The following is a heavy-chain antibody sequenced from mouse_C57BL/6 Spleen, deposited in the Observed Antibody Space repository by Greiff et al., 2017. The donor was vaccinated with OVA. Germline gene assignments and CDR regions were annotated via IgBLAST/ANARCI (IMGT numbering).Heavy chain of an antibody. V-gene: IGHV1-59*01. J-gene: IGHJ4*01. CDR3: ASGSYYGSSYYYAMDY. D-gene: IGHD1-1*01. Sequence: QVQLQQPGAELVRPGTSVKLSCKASGYTFTSYWMPWVKQRPGQGLEWIGVIDPSDSYTNYNQKFKGKATLTVDTSSSTAYMQLSSLTSEDSAVYYCASGSYYGSSYYYAMDYWGQGTSVTVSS. CDR1: GYTFTSYW. CDR2: IDPSDSYT.